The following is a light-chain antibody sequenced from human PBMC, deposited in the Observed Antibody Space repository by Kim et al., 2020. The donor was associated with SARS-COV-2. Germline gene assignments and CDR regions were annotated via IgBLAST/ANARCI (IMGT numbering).Light chain of an antibody. CDR1: TVAVTSGHY. Sequence: PGRTATLTCGSSTVAVTSGHYTYWLQQNTGQDPRTVIYETSNICSWPPALFAGSLLGGKAALTLSGAKLEEEAEYYCLLSVSGVGVFGGGTKVTVL. J-gene: IGLJ3*02. V-gene: IGLV7-46*01. CDR2: ETS. CDR3: LLSVSGVGV.